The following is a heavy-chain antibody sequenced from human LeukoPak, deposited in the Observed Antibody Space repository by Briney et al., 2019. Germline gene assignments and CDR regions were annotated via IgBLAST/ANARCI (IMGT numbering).Heavy chain of an antibody. D-gene: IGHD5-18*01. CDR1: GGSISSYY. CDR2: IYYSGST. Sequence: PSETLSLTCTVSGGSISSYYWSWIRQPPGKGLEWLGHIYYSGSTNYNPSLKSRVTISVDTCKNQFSLKLSSVIAADTAVYYCARGYSYGFDYWGQGTLVTVSS. V-gene: IGHV4-59*01. J-gene: IGHJ4*02. CDR3: ARGYSYGFDY.